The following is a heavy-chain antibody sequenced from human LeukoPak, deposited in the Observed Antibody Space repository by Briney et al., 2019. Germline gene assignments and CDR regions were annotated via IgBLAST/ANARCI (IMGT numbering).Heavy chain of an antibody. CDR3: ARDQDYYDSSGYYDY. CDR2: ISYDGSNK. D-gene: IGHD3-22*01. J-gene: IGHJ4*02. CDR1: GFTFSSYA. Sequence: PGRSLRLSCAASGFTFSSYAMHWVRQAPGKGLEWVAVISYDGSNKYHADSVKGRFTISRDNSKNTLYLQMNSLRAEDTAVYYCARDQDYYDSSGYYDYWGQGTLVTVSS. V-gene: IGHV3-30*01.